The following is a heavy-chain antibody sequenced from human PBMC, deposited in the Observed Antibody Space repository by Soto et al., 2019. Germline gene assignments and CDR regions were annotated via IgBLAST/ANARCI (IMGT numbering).Heavy chain of an antibody. CDR3: AKRASGSDFGY. CDR1: GFTFSSYA. Sequence: EVQLLESGGGLVQPGGSLRLSCAASGFTFSSYAMNWVRQAPGKGLEWVSVISGSGGSTYYADSVKGRFTISRDNSKNTLYLQMKSLAAEDTAVYYCAKRASGSDFGYWGQGTLVTVSS. D-gene: IGHD1-26*01. CDR2: ISGSGGST. J-gene: IGHJ4*02. V-gene: IGHV3-23*01.